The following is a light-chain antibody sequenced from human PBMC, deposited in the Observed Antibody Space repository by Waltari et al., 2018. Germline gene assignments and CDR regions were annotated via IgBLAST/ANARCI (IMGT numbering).Light chain of an antibody. CDR2: HAS. V-gene: IGKV3-20*01. CDR3: QKYGSTPRP. Sequence: DIVLTQSPGTLSLSPGERASISCRASQSITNNYLAWYQQIPGQAPTVLIYHASTRANGIPDRFSGSGSGTDFTLTISRLEPEDFAVYYCQKYGSTPRPFGGGTKVEIK. CDR1: QSITNNY. J-gene: IGKJ4*01.